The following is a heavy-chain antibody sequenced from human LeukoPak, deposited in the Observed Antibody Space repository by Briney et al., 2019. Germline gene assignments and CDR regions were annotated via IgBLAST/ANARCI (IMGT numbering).Heavy chain of an antibody. CDR2: ISRSGGTT. CDR1: GFTFSTYA. V-gene: IGHV3-23*01. CDR3: ARRGDSSGWYPPGFDS. J-gene: IGHJ4*02. Sequence: GGSLRLSCAASGFTFSTYAMSWARQAPGKGLGWGSVISRSGGTTHYADSVKGRFTISRDNAKNTLYLEMNSLRAEDTAVYYCARRGDSSGWYPPGFDSWGQGTLVTVSS. D-gene: IGHD6-19*01.